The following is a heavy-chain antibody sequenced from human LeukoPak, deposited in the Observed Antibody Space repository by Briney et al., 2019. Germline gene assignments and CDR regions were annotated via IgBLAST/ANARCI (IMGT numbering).Heavy chain of an antibody. V-gene: IGHV4-59*01. D-gene: IGHD2-15*01. CDR1: GGSISSYY. CDR3: ARTMEGYCSGGSCYQYSYYMDV. Sequence: SETLSLTCTVSGGSISSYYWSWIRQPPGKGLECIGDIYYSGSTNYNPSLKSRVTISVDTSKNQFSLKLTSLTAADTAVYYCARTMEGYCSGGSCYQYSYYMDVWGKGTTVTVSS. J-gene: IGHJ6*03. CDR2: IYYSGST.